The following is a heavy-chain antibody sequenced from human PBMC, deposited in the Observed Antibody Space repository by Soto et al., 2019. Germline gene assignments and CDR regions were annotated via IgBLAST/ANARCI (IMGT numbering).Heavy chain of an antibody. CDR2: ISGSGGST. J-gene: IGHJ4*02. CDR3: AKVMGYSTLRGGPGVDY. CDR1: GFTFSSYA. V-gene: IGHV3-23*01. D-gene: IGHD4-4*01. Sequence: PGGSLRLSCAASGFTFSSYAMSWVRQAPGKGLEWVSAISGSGGSTYYADSVKGRFTISRDNSKNTLYLQMNSLRAEDTAVYYCAKVMGYSTLRGGPGVDYWGQGTLVTVSS.